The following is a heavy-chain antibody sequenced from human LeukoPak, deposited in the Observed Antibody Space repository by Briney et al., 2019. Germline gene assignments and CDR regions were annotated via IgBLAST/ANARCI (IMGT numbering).Heavy chain of an antibody. V-gene: IGHV3-48*01. CDR2: ISGRSSTK. J-gene: IGHJ4*02. CDR3: ARVRLDSGTYSLSY. CDR1: GFTFSSYS. D-gene: IGHD3-10*01. Sequence: PGGSLRLSCAASGFTFSSYSMNWVRQAPGKGLEWVSYISGRSSTKYYADSVKGRFTISRDNAENSLYLQMNSLRVEDTAVYYCARVRLDSGTYSLSYWGQGTLVTVSS.